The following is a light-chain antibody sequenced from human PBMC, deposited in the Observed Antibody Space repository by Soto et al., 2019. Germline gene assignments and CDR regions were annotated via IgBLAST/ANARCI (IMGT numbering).Light chain of an antibody. CDR1: QSVNSNY. J-gene: IGKJ4*01. Sequence: EVVLTQSPDTLSLSPGGRASLACRASQSVNSNYLTWYQQKPGQAPRLLIFGASNRATGIPDRFSGSGSGTDFTLTISRLEPEDFAVYYCQQYGSSPLTFGGGTKVDIK. V-gene: IGKV3-20*01. CDR3: QQYGSSPLT. CDR2: GAS.